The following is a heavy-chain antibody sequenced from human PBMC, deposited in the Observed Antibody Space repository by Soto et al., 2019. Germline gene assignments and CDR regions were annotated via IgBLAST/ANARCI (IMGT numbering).Heavy chain of an antibody. D-gene: IGHD3-22*01. CDR3: AAWAGYYKPYYYVDV. J-gene: IGHJ6*03. V-gene: IGHV1-58*02. CDR2: IAVGSGNT. Sequence: ASVKVSCKASGFTCTNSAIPWVRQARGQRLEWIGWIAVGSGNTNYAQKFQERLTITRDMSTSTAYMELTSLRSEDTAMYYSAAWAGYYKPYYYVDVWCKGKTVTVS. CDR1: GFTCTNSA.